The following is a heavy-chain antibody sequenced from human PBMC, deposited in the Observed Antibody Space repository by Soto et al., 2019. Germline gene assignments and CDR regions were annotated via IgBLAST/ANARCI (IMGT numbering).Heavy chain of an antibody. CDR3: ARDVYYYGSGSYHPIDY. Sequence: GGSLRLSCAASGFTFSSYAMHWVRQAPGKGLEWAAVISYDGSNKYYADFVKGRFTSSRDNSKNTLYLQMNSLRAEDTAVYYCARDVYYYGSGSYHPIDYWGQGTLVTVSS. J-gene: IGHJ4*02. D-gene: IGHD3-10*01. V-gene: IGHV3-30-3*01. CDR2: ISYDGSNK. CDR1: GFTFSSYA.